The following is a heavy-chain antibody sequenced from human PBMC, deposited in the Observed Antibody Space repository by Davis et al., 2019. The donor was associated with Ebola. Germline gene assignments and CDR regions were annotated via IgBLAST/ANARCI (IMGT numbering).Heavy chain of an antibody. CDR3: ASGPSLQDLDRGYFDY. V-gene: IGHV3-23*01. D-gene: IGHD3/OR15-3a*01. J-gene: IGHJ4*02. Sequence: GESLKISCAASEFTFSNYGMTWVRQAPGKGLEWVSSISAGGTAPYYADSVKGRFTISRDNSKNILYLEMNSLRADDTAVYYCASGPSLQDLDRGYFDYWGQGTLVTVSS. CDR1: EFTFSNYG. CDR2: ISAGGTAP.